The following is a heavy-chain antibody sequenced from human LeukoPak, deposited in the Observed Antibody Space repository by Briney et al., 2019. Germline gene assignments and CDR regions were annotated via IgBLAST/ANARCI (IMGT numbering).Heavy chain of an antibody. CDR1: GYTFTKYY. D-gene: IGHD3-9*01. CDR2: INPSGGST. J-gene: IGHJ5*02. Sequence: ASVKVSCKASGYTFTKYYMHWVRQAPGQGLEWMGIINPSGGSTSYAQKFQGRVTMTRDTSTSTFYMELRSLRTEDTAVYYCARGGGYDILTGYYGFDPWGQGTLVTVSS. V-gene: IGHV1-46*01. CDR3: ARGGGYDILTGYYGFDP.